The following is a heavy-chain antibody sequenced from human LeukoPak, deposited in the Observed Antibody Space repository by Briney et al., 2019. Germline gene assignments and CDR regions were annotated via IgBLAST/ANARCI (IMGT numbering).Heavy chain of an antibody. Sequence: PGGSLRLSCAASGFTFSSYGMHWVRQAPGKGLEWVAVIWYDGSNKYYADSVKGRFTISRDNSKNTLYLQMNSLRAEDTAVYYCARDSLEGYSYGPIDYWGQGTLVTVSS. V-gene: IGHV3-33*01. J-gene: IGHJ4*02. CDR2: IWYDGSNK. CDR1: GFTFSSYG. D-gene: IGHD5-18*01. CDR3: ARDSLEGYSYGPIDY.